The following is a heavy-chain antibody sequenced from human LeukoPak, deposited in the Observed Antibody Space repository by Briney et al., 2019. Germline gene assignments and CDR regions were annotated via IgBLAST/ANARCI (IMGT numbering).Heavy chain of an antibody. CDR3: ARHFNVDSTSSYFDY. V-gene: IGHV5-51*01. J-gene: IGHJ4*02. CDR2: IYPGYSDT. D-gene: IGHD2-2*01. Sequence: GESLKISCKGSGYSFTSYWIGWVRQMPGKGLEWMGIIYPGYSDTRYSPSFQVQVTISADKYISKDDLQWSSLKASDTAMYYCARHFNVDSTSSYFDYWGQGTLVTVSS. CDR1: GYSFTSYW.